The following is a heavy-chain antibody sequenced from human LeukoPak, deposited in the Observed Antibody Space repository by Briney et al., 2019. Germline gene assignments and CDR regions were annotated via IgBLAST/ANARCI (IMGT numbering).Heavy chain of an antibody. Sequence: GGSLRLSCAASGFSFSTYGMHWVRQSPDKGLEWVAVISYDGSNKDYAESVKGRFTISRDDSKNTLYLQMNSLRAEDTAVYYCAKANGYCSGGNCYSNFWGQGTLVTVSS. J-gene: IGHJ4*02. CDR3: AKANGYCSGGNCYSNF. CDR2: ISYDGSNK. CDR1: GFSFSTYG. D-gene: IGHD2-15*01. V-gene: IGHV3-30*18.